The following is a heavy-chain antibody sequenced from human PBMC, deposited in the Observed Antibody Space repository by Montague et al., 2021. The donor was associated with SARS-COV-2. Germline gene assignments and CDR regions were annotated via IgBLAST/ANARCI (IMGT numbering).Heavy chain of an antibody. D-gene: IGHD1-26*01. Sequence: SLRLSCAASGFTFSSYSMNWVRQAPGKGLEWVSSISSSSSYIYYADSVKGRFTISRDNAKNSLYLQMNSLRAEDTAVYYCARALHNPHGSGSSAWFDPWGQGTLVTVSS. CDR1: GFTFSSYS. CDR2: ISSSSSYI. V-gene: IGHV3-21*01. J-gene: IGHJ5*02. CDR3: ARALHNPHGSGSSAWFDP.